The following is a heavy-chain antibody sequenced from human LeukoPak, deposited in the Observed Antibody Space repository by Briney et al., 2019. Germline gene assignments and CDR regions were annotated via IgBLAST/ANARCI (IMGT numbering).Heavy chain of an antibody. J-gene: IGHJ3*01. CDR3: ARSQSGVFDV. V-gene: IGHV3-74*01. D-gene: IGHD2-15*01. CDR1: GFTFTNYW. Sequence: EGSLRLSCVVSGFTFTNYWMQWVRQVPGKGLVWVARMNSDGTSIIHADSVKGRFTISRDNAENTLYLQMNSLRPEDTALYYCARSQSGVFDVWGQGTMVIVSS. CDR2: MNSDGTSI.